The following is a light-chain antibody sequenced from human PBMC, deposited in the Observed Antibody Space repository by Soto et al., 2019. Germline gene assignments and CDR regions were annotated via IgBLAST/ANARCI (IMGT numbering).Light chain of an antibody. V-gene: IGLV2-14*01. CDR1: SSDVGGYSH. Sequence: QSALTQPASVSGSPGQSITITCTGSSSDVGGYSHLSWYQQHPGKAPKLMIYEVSNRPSGVSNRFSGSKSGNTASLTISGLQAEDEADYYCSSYTSSTTRVFGTGTKLTVL. CDR3: SSYTSSTTRV. J-gene: IGLJ1*01. CDR2: EVS.